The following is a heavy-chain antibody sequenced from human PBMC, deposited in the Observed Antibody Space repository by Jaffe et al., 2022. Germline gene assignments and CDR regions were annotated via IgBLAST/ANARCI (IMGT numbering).Heavy chain of an antibody. V-gene: IGHV2-5*02. CDR1: GFSLSTNGVG. Sequence: QITLKESGPTLVNPTQTLTLTCTFSGFSLSTNGVGVAWLRQAPGKAPEWLALIYWDDDKRYIPSLRSRVTITKDTSKNEVVLTMTNMDPVDTATYYCAHTGNANIGIYFDYWGQGTLVTVSS. D-gene: IGHD1-26*01. CDR3: AHTGNANIGIYFDY. J-gene: IGHJ4*02. CDR2: IYWDDDK.